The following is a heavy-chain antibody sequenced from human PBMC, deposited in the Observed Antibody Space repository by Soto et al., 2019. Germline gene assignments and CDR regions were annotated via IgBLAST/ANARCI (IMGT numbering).Heavy chain of an antibody. CDR2: IYATGTT. Sequence: SETLSLTCTVSGASISGFYWSWIRKSAGKGLEWIGRIYATGTTDYNPSLKSRVMMSVDTSKKQFSLKLNSVTAADTAVYYCARDGRMPTDLGGYYFYGMDVWGQGTTVTVSS. CDR1: GASISGFY. J-gene: IGHJ6*02. D-gene: IGHD4-4*01. CDR3: ARDGRMPTDLGGYYFYGMDV. V-gene: IGHV4-4*07.